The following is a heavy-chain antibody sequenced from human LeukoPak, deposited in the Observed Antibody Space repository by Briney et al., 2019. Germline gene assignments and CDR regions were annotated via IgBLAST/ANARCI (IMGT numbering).Heavy chain of an antibody. CDR2: IRYDGSNK. CDR3: ARGTTYYYDSSGYIRDY. J-gene: IGHJ4*02. CDR1: GFTFSSYG. Sequence: GGSLRLSCAASGFTFSSYGMHWVRQAPGKGLEWVAFIRYDGSNKYYADSVKGRFTISRDNSKNTLYLQMNSLRAEDTAVYYCARGTTYYYDSSGYIRDYWGQGTLVTVSS. D-gene: IGHD3-22*01. V-gene: IGHV3-30*02.